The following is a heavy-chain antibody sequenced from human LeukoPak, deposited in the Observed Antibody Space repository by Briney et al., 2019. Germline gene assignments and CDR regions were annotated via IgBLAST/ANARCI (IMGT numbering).Heavy chain of an antibody. CDR2: ISYDGSNK. V-gene: IGHV3-30*04. D-gene: IGHD3-22*01. CDR3: ARDYYYDSSGYYYVYFQH. CDR1: GFTVGSYA. Sequence: GRSLRPAWAASGFTVGSYAMGWGRQAPGKGLGCVAVISYDGSNKYYAGSVKGRFTISRDSSKNRLYLQMTRLSAEDTAVYYCARDYYYDSSGYYYVYFQHWGQGTLVTVSS. J-gene: IGHJ1*01.